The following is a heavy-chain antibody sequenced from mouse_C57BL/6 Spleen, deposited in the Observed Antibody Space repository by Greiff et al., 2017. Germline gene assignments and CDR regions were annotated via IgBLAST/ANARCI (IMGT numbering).Heavy chain of an antibody. CDR1: GYTFTSYG. CDR3: AKMTTEEATPRTYYFDY. V-gene: IGHV1-81*01. CDR2: IYPRSGNT. Sequence: VQLQQSGAELAGPGASVTLSCTASGYTFTSYGISWVKQRPGQGLEWIGEIYPRSGNTYYNEQFQGKGTLTADKSSSTAYMELRSLTSEDSAVYFCAKMTTEEATPRTYYFDYWGQGTTLTVSS. J-gene: IGHJ2*01. D-gene: IGHD1-1*01.